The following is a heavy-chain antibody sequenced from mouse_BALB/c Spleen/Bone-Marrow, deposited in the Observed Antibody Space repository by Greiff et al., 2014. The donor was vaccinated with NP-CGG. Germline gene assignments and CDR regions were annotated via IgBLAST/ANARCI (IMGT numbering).Heavy chain of an antibody. V-gene: IGHV1-62-2*01. CDR3: ARHEERFITTAAWFAY. CDR2: FYPGSGSI. Sequence: VQLQQSGAELVKPGASVKLSCKASGYTFTENTIHWVKQRSGQGLEWIGWFYPGSGSIKYNEKFKDKATLTADKSSSTVYMELSRLPSEVSAVYFGARHEERFITTAAWFAYWGQGTLVTVSA. CDR1: GYTFTENT. J-gene: IGHJ3*01. D-gene: IGHD1-2*01.